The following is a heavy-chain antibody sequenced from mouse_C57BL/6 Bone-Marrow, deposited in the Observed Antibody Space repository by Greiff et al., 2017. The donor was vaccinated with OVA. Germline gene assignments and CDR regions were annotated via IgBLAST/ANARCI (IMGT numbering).Heavy chain of an antibody. CDR1: GYTFTDYN. Sequence: VQLQQSGPELVKPGASVKISCKASGYTFTDYNMDWVKQSHGKSLEWIGYINPNNGGTIYNQKFKGKATLTVDKSSSTAYMELRSLTSEDTAVYYCERGSSYARAMDYWGQGTSVTVSS. J-gene: IGHJ4*01. CDR2: INPNNGGT. CDR3: ERGSSYARAMDY. D-gene: IGHD1-1*01. V-gene: IGHV1-18*01.